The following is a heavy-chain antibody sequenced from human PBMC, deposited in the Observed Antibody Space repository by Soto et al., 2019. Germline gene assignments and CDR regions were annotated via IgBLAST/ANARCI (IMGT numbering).Heavy chain of an antibody. Sequence: GASVKVSCKASGGIFSSYAISWLRQAPGKGLEWMGAVIPILGQAYYAQNFQDRVTITADESTRTAYMDLISLRSDDTAVYFCARVGGVGAPPGADYWGQGTLVTVSS. D-gene: IGHD1-26*01. CDR3: ARVGGVGAPPGADY. CDR1: GGIFSSYA. CDR2: VIPILGQA. J-gene: IGHJ4*02. V-gene: IGHV1-69*13.